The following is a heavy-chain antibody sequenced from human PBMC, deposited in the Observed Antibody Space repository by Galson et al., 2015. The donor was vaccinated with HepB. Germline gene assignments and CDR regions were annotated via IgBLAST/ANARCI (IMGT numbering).Heavy chain of an antibody. CDR1: GFTFSSYG. Sequence: SLRLSCAASGFTFSSYGMHWVRQAPGKGLEWVAVIWYDGSNKYYADSVKGRFTISRDNSKNTLYLQMNSLRAEDTAVYYCARALTGDLGDWFDPWGQGTLVTVSS. CDR3: ARALTGDLGDWFDP. J-gene: IGHJ5*02. V-gene: IGHV3-33*01. D-gene: IGHD7-27*01. CDR2: IWYDGSNK.